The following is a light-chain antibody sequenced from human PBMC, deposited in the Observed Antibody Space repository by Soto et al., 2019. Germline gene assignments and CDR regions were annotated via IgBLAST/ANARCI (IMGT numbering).Light chain of an antibody. CDR1: SSDVGGYNY. J-gene: IGLJ1*01. Sequence: QSALTQPRSVSGSPGQSVTISCTGTSSDVGGYNYVSWYQQHPGKAPKLMIYDVSKRPSGVHDRFSGSKSGNTASLTISGLQAEDEADYYCCSYAGSYTFVVFGTGTKLTVL. CDR3: CSYAGSYTFVV. CDR2: DVS. V-gene: IGLV2-11*01.